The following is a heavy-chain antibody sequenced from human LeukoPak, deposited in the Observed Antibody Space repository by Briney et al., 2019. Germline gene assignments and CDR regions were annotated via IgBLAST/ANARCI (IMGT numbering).Heavy chain of an antibody. CDR2: IYHSGST. Sequence: PSETLSLTCAVSGGSISSGGYSWSWIRQPPGKGLEWIGYIYHSGSTYYNPSLKSRVTISVDRSKNQFSLKLSSVTAADTAVYYCARNYGSGAVDYWGQGTLVTVSS. D-gene: IGHD3-10*01. CDR1: GGSISSGGYS. CDR3: ARNYGSGAVDY. V-gene: IGHV4-30-2*01. J-gene: IGHJ4*02.